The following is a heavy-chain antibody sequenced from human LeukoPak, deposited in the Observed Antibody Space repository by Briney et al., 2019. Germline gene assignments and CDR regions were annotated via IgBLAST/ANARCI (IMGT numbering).Heavy chain of an antibody. CDR3: ARDGYRVPTTFGTFDP. V-gene: IGHV3-21*01. D-gene: IGHD3-3*01. CDR1: GFTFSIYT. Sequence: GGSLRLSCEASGFTFSIYTMNWVRQAPGKGLEWVSLISAGSRHIYYADSLRGRFTISRDDAKNSLYLQMNSLRAEDTAVYYCARDGYRVPTTFGTFDPWGQGTLVTVSS. J-gene: IGHJ5*02. CDR2: ISAGSRHI.